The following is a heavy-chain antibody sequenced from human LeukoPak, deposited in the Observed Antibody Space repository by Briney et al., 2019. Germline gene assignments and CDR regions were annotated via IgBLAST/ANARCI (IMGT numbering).Heavy chain of an antibody. Sequence: SETLSPTCAVYGGSFSGYYWSWIRQPPGKGLEWIGEINHSGSTNYNPSLKSRVTISVDTSKNQFSLKLSSVTAADTAVYYCARKSSGWYPSQFDYWGQGTLVTVSS. CDR2: INHSGST. V-gene: IGHV4-34*01. CDR3: ARKSSGWYPSQFDY. D-gene: IGHD6-19*01. CDR1: GGSFSGYY. J-gene: IGHJ4*02.